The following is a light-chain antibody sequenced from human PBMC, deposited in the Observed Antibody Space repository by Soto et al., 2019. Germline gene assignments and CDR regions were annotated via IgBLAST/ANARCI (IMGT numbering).Light chain of an antibody. J-gene: IGKJ1*01. Sequence: DIQITQSPSTLSGSVGDRITITFLSRQTIISLLAWYQQKPGKAPKLLIYKESTLKRGVPSRFSGSGFGTELPLTIRPLEPDHFETYYCKHYNSYSAAFGQGTKV. CDR2: KES. CDR3: KHYNSYSAA. V-gene: IGKV1-5*03. CDR1: QTIISL.